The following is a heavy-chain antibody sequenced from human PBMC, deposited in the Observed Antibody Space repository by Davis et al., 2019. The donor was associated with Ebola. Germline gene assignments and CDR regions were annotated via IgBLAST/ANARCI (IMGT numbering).Heavy chain of an antibody. Sequence: PSETLSLTCTVSGGSISSGGYYWSWIRQHPGKGLEWIGYIYYSGSTYYNPSLKSRVTISVDTSKNQFSLKLSSVTAADTAVYYCARDRGQGTMVRGVFDYWGQGTLVTVSS. J-gene: IGHJ4*02. CDR1: GGSISSGGYY. V-gene: IGHV4-31*03. CDR2: IYYSGST. CDR3: ARDRGQGTMVRGVFDY. D-gene: IGHD3-10*01.